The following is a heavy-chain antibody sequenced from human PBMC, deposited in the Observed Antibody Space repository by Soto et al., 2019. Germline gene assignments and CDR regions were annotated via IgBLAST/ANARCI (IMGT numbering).Heavy chain of an antibody. V-gene: IGHV3-21*01. CDR1: GFTLTTYT. CDR3: VRERGLSSFYGMDV. D-gene: IGHD3-10*01. Sequence: GGSLRLSCEASGFTLTTYTMNWVRQASGKGLEWVSSITSSSGHIYYSDSVKGRFTISRDNARNSLYLQMNSLRAEDTAVYYCVRERGLSSFYGMDVWGQGTTVTVSS. J-gene: IGHJ6*02. CDR2: ITSSSGHI.